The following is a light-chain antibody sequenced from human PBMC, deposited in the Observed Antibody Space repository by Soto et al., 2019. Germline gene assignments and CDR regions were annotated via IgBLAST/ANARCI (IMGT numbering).Light chain of an antibody. CDR3: QQYNIWPPIT. Sequence: EIVMTQSPATLSVSPGERATLSCRASQSVSSNLAWYQQKPGQAPRLLLYGAYTRAAGVPARFSGSGSGTEFTLTITSLQSEDIALYYCQQYNIWPPITFGQGTRLEIK. CDR2: GAY. V-gene: IGKV3-15*01. CDR1: QSVSSN. J-gene: IGKJ5*01.